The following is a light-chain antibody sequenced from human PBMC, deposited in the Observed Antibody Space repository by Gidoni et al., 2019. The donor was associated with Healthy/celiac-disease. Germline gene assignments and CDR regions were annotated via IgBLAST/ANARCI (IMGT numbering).Light chain of an antibody. J-gene: IGKJ5*01. CDR1: RGISSW. CDR3: KQANSFPIT. Sequence: DFQMTLPPSSVSASVGDRVTITCRASRGISSWLAWYLQKPGKAPKLLIYAASSLQSGVPSRLGGRGAGTDFTLNIRRLQPKDLATDYSKQANSFPITFGQGTRLEIK. CDR2: AAS. V-gene: IGKV1-12*01.